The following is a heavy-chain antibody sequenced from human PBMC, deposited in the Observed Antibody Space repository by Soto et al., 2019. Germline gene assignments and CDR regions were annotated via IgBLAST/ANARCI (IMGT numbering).Heavy chain of an antibody. Sequence: PGGSLRLSCTASGFSFNSNAMSWVRQAPGKGLEWVSVISGSGGVTFYADSVKGRFFISRDNSKNTMFLQMNSLRADDTALYYCTKWDGYADVWGQGTTVTVSS. D-gene: IGHD2-15*01. CDR1: GFSFNSNA. CDR2: ISGSGGVT. CDR3: TKWDGYADV. J-gene: IGHJ6*02. V-gene: IGHV3-23*01.